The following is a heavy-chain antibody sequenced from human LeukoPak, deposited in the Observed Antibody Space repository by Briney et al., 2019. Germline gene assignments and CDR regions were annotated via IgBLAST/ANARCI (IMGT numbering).Heavy chain of an antibody. CDR1: GFTFSSYG. Sequence: PGGSLRLSCAASGFTFSSYGMHWVRQAPGKGLEWVAVISYDGSNKYYADSVKGRFTISRDNSKNTLYLQMNSLRAEDTAVYYCARASQGVYYFDYWGQGTLVTVSS. V-gene: IGHV3-30*03. J-gene: IGHJ4*02. D-gene: IGHD3-16*01. CDR2: ISYDGSNK. CDR3: ARASQGVYYFDY.